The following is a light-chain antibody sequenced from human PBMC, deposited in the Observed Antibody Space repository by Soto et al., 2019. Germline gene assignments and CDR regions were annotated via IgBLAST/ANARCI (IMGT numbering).Light chain of an antibody. J-gene: IGKJ2*01. CDR3: QQYGSSPPYT. CDR1: QSVSSSY. Sequence: EIVLTQSPGTLSLSPGERATLSCRASQSVSSSYLAWYQQKPGQAPGLLIYGASSRATGIPDRFSGSGSGTDFTLTISRLEPEDFSVYYCQQYGSSPPYTFGQGPKLEIK. V-gene: IGKV3-20*01. CDR2: GAS.